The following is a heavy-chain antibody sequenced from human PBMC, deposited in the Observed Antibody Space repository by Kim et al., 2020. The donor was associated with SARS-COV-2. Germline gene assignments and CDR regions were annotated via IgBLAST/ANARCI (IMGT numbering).Heavy chain of an antibody. CDR3: ARQRALDYYKSSFDP. CDR2: IYYSGST. D-gene: IGHD1-26*01. J-gene: IGHJ5*02. V-gene: IGHV4-39*01. CDR1: GGSISSSSYY. Sequence: SETLSLTCTVSGGSISSSSYYWGWIRQPPGKGLEWIGSIYYSGSTYYNPSLKSRVTISVDTSKSQFSLKLTSVTAADTAVYYCARQRALDYYKSSFDPWGQGTLVTVSS.